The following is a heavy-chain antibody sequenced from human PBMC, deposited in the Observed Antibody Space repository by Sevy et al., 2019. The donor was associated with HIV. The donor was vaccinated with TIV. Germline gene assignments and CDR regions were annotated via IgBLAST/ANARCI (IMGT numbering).Heavy chain of an antibody. CDR3: ARDPHCSSTSCYFRHIGYGSYYYYYGMDV. V-gene: IGHV1-8*01. J-gene: IGHJ6*02. CDR2: MNPNSGNT. D-gene: IGHD2-2*01. CDR1: GYTFTSYD. Sequence: ASVKVSCKASGYTFTSYDINWVRQATGQGLEWMGWMNPNSGNTGYAQMFQGRVTMTRNTSISTAYMELSSLRSEDTAVYYCARDPHCSSTSCYFRHIGYGSYYYYYGMDVWGQGTTVTVSS.